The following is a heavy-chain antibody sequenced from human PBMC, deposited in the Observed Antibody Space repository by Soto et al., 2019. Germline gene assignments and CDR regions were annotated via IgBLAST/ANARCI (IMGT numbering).Heavy chain of an antibody. V-gene: IGHV2-5*02. CDR1: GFSLSTSGVG. CDR2: IYWDDDK. J-gene: IGHJ6*03. D-gene: IGHD4-17*01. Sequence: QITLKESGPTLVKPTQTLTLTCTFSGFSLSTSGVGVGWIRQPPGKALEWLALIYWDDDKRYSPSLKSSLTITTDTSKNQVVLTMTNMDPVDTATYYCPHRQATVTTYYYYYYMDVWGKGTTVTVSS. CDR3: PHRQATVTTYYYYYYMDV.